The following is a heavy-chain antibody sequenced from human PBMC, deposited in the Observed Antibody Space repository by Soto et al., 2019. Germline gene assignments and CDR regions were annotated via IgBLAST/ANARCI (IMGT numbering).Heavy chain of an antibody. V-gene: IGHV4-4*02. D-gene: IGHD2-15*01. CDR1: SGSISSSNW. CDR2: IYHSGST. J-gene: IGHJ4*02. Sequence: QVQLQESGPGLVKPSGTLSLTCAVSSGSISSSNWWSWVRQPPGKGLEWIGEIYHSGSTNYNPSLKSRVTISVDKSKNQFSLKLSAVTAADTAVYYCARSRYCSGGSCYPFDYWGQGTLVTVSS. CDR3: ARSRYCSGGSCYPFDY.